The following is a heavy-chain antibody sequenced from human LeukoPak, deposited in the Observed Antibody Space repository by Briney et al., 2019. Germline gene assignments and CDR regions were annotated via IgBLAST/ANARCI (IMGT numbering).Heavy chain of an antibody. CDR1: GFTFSSYG. D-gene: IGHD6-19*01. Sequence: PGRSLRLSCAASGFTFSSYGMHWVRQAPGKGLEWVAVIWYDGSNKYYADSVKGRFTISRDNSKNTLYLQMNSLRAEDTAVYYCARGMAAVASSNWFDPWGQGTLVTVSS. V-gene: IGHV3-33*01. CDR2: IWYDGSNK. CDR3: ARGMAAVASSNWFDP. J-gene: IGHJ5*02.